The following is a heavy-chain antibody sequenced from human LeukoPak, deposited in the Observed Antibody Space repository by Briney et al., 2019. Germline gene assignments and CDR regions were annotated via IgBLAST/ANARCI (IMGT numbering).Heavy chain of an antibody. CDR2: INPSGGST. CDR3: ARVKAYSGYDNNYDY. Sequence: SVKVSCKASGFTFTSYYMSWVQQAPGQGLEWIGIINPSGGSTSYAQKFQGRVTMTRDTSTSTVYMELSSLRSEDTAVYYCARVKAYSGYDNNYDYWGQGTLVTVSS. D-gene: IGHD5-12*01. CDR1: GFTFTSYY. V-gene: IGHV1-46*01. J-gene: IGHJ4*02.